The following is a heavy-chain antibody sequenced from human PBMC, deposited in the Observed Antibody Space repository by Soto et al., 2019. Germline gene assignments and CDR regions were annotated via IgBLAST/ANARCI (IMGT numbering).Heavy chain of an antibody. V-gene: IGHV3-9*01. J-gene: IGHJ5*01. CDR1: GFTFDDYA. Sequence: EVQLVESGGGLVQPGRSLRLSCATSGFTFDDYAMHWVRQTPGKGLEWVSGISWNSGSTGYADSVKGRFTISRDNAKNSLYLQMDSLRAEDTAFYYCAKDADRRRYFYDGGGFDSWGQGTLVTVSS. CDR3: AKDADRRRYFYDGGGFDS. CDR2: ISWNSGST. D-gene: IGHD3-22*01.